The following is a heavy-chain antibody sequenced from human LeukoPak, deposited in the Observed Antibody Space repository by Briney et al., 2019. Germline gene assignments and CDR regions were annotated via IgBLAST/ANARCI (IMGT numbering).Heavy chain of an antibody. D-gene: IGHD7-27*01. Sequence: GGSLRLSCAASGFTFSKYWMSWVRQAPGKGLEWVANINHDGSETYYVDSVEGRFTIPRDNAKNSLFLQMSSLRAEDTAVYFCSGDPGDYWGQGTLVTVSS. CDR2: INHDGSET. CDR1: GFTFSKYW. J-gene: IGHJ4*02. CDR3: SGDPGDY. V-gene: IGHV3-7*04.